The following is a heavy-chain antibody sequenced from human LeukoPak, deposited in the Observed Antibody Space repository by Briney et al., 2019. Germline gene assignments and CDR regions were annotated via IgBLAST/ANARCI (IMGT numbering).Heavy chain of an antibody. V-gene: IGHV1-2*02. CDR3: ARGVWQQLPLGWFDP. Sequence: ASVKVSCTASGYTFTGYYMHWVRQAPGQGLEWMGWINPNSGGTNYAQKFQGRVTMTRDTSISTAYMELSRLRSDDTAVYYCARGVWQQLPLGWFDPWGQGTLVTVSS. D-gene: IGHD6-13*01. J-gene: IGHJ5*02. CDR1: GYTFTGYY. CDR2: INPNSGGT.